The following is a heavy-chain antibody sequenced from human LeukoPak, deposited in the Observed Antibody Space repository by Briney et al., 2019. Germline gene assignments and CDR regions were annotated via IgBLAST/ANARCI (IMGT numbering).Heavy chain of an antibody. CDR2: IKQDGSEI. Sequence: GSLRLSCAASGFTFSSYWMIWVRQAPGKGLEWVANIKQDGSEIYYVDSVKGRFTISRDNAKNSLYLQMNSLRAEDTAVYYCARDGYCSGGSCYLGYYYGMDVWGQGTTVTVSS. CDR3: ARDGYCSGGSCYLGYYYGMDV. CDR1: GFTFSSYW. D-gene: IGHD2-15*01. J-gene: IGHJ6*02. V-gene: IGHV3-7*01.